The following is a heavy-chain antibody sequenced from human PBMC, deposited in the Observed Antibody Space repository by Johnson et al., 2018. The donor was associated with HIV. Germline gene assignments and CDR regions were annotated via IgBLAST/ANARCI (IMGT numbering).Heavy chain of an antibody. Sequence: VQLVESGGGLVQPGGSLRLSCAASGFTFSSYWMSWVHQAPGKGLEWVANIKQDGSEKYYVDSVKGRFTISRDNAKNSLYLQMNSLRVEDTALYYCVRDTGYCSGGRCDDAFDVWGQGTVVTVSS. V-gene: IGHV3-7*05. CDR3: VRDTGYCSGGRCDDAFDV. J-gene: IGHJ3*01. D-gene: IGHD2-15*01. CDR1: GFTFSSYW. CDR2: IKQDGSEK.